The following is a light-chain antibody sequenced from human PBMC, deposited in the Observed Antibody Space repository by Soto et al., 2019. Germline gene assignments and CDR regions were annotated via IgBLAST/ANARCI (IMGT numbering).Light chain of an antibody. CDR3: SSYAGSNNFV. CDR1: SSDVGGYNY. J-gene: IGLJ1*01. CDR2: EVS. V-gene: IGLV2-8*01. Sequence: QTVLTQPPSASGSPGQSVTISCTGTSSDVGGYNYASWYQQHPGKAPKLMIYEVSERPSGVPDRFSGSKSSNTASLTVSGPQAEDEADYYCSSYAGSNNFVFGTGTKVTVL.